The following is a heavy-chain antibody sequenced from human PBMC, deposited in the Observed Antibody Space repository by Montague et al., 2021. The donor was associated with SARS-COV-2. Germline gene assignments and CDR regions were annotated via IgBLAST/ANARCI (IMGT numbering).Heavy chain of an antibody. CDR2: VSTDVNEK. V-gene: IGHV3-30*04. CDR3: VRDPGMNGLDI. Sequence: SLRLSCAASGFSFSSFSMHWVRQAPGKGLESLAAVSTDVNEKYYSGSVRGRFTISRDNSKNTVSLQVNSLRVEDTAVYYCVRDPGMNGLDIWGQGTRVTVSS. D-gene: IGHD2-8*01. CDR1: GFSFSSFS. J-gene: IGHJ3*02.